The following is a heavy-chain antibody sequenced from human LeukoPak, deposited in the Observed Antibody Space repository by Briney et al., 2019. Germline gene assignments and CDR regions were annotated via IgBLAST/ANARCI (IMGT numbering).Heavy chain of an antibody. CDR3: ARDFGDYGDLFDY. V-gene: IGHV3-33*01. J-gene: IGHJ4*02. CDR1: GFTFSSYG. D-gene: IGHD4-17*01. CDR2: IWYDGSNK. Sequence: GRSLRLSCAASGFTFSSYGMHWVRQAPGEGLEWVAVIWYDGSNKYYANSVKGRFTISRDNSKNTLYLQMNSLRAEDTAVYYCARDFGDYGDLFDYWGQGTLVTVSS.